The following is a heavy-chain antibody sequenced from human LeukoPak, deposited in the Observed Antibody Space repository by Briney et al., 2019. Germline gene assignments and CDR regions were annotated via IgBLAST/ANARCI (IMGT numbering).Heavy chain of an antibody. D-gene: IGHD6-19*01. CDR2: IYYRGMT. Sequence: SETLSLTCAVSGGSVSSGGYAWSWIRQPPGKGLEWIGYIYYRGMTYFNPSLKSRVSISVDTSKNQFSLKLTSVTAADTAVYYCVRGDYSSGWHLDYWGQGTLVTVSS. CDR1: GGSVSSGGYA. J-gene: IGHJ4*02. V-gene: IGHV4-30-4*07. CDR3: VRGDYSSGWHLDY.